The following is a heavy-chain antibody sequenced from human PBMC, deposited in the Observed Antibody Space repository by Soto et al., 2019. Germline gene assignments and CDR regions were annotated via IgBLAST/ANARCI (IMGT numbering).Heavy chain of an antibody. CDR3: ARAVVDDICGYYRPPPFFSY. CDR1: AGTFSSYA. V-gene: IGHV1-69*13. Sequence: SAYVSCKASAGTFSSYAISWVRQAPGQGLEWIGGIIPIFGTANYAQKFQGRVTITADESTSTAYMELSSRRSEDAAVYYCARAVVDDICGYYRPPPFFSYWGQGTLVTVS. D-gene: IGHD3-22*01. J-gene: IGHJ4*02. CDR2: IIPIFGTA.